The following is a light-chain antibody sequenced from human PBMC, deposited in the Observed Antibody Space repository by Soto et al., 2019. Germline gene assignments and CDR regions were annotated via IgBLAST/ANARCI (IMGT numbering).Light chain of an antibody. CDR2: EVG. V-gene: IGLV2-14*01. Sequence: QSALTQPASVSGSPGQSITISCTGTSSDVGGYNYVSWYQQHPGKAPKHMIYEVGNRPSGVSNRFSGYKSGNTASLTISGLQAEDEAEYYCSSYTSSSTPYVFGTGTKLTVL. CDR3: SSYTSSSTPYV. CDR1: SSDVGGYNY. J-gene: IGLJ1*01.